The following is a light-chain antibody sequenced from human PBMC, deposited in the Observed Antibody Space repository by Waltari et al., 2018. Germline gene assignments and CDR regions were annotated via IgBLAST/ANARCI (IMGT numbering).Light chain of an antibody. CDR2: DAS. V-gene: IGKV3-11*01. Sequence: EIVLTQSPATLSLSPGERATLSCRASQSVSSYLAWYQQKPGQAPRLLIYDASNRATGIPARFSGSGSGTDFTLTISSLEPEDFAVYYCQSLGTFGGGTKVEIK. J-gene: IGKJ4*01. CDR1: QSVSSY. CDR3: QSLGT.